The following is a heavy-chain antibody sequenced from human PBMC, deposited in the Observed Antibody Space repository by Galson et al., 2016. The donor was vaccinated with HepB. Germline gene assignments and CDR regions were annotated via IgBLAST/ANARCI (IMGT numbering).Heavy chain of an antibody. CDR2: ISSGSSYT. CDR1: GFTFSDYY. Sequence: SLRLSCAASGFTFSDYYMSWIRQAPGKGLEWVSYISSGSSYTNYADSVKGRFTISRDNAKNSLHLQMNSLRVEDTAAYYSARSWNDGAFYYYMDVWGKGTTVTVSS. D-gene: IGHD1-1*01. J-gene: IGHJ6*03. CDR3: ARSWNDGAFYYYMDV. V-gene: IGHV3-11*06.